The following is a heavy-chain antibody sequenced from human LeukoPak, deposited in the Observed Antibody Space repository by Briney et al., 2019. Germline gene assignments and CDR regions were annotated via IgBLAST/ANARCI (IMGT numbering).Heavy chain of an antibody. CDR2: IKQDGSEK. D-gene: IGHD3-10*01. V-gene: IGHV3-7*01. Sequence: GGSLRLSCAASGFTFSSYWMSWVRQAPGKGLESVANIKQDGSEKYYVDSVKGRFTISRDNAKNSLYLQMNSLRAEDTAVYYCARDFRITYYYGSGSYYLDYWGQGTLVTVSS. CDR1: GFTFSSYW. J-gene: IGHJ4*02. CDR3: ARDFRITYYYGSGSYYLDY.